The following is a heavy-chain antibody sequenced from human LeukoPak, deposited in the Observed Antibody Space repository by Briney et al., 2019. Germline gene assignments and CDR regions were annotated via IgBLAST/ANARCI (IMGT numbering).Heavy chain of an antibody. V-gene: IGHV3-23*01. CDR3: AKDPTHYRVWDYYETIGLSY. CDR1: GFTFSSYA. Sequence: GGSLRLSCAASGFTFSSYAMSWVRQAPGKGLEWVSAISGSGGSTYYADSVKGRFTISRDNSKNTLNLHMNSLRAEDTAVYYCAKDPTHYRVWDYYETIGLSYWGQGTLVTVSS. J-gene: IGHJ4*02. CDR2: ISGSGGST. D-gene: IGHD3-22*01.